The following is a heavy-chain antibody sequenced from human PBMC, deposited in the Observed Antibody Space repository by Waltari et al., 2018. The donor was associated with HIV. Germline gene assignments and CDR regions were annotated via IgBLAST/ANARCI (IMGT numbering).Heavy chain of an antibody. J-gene: IGHJ4*02. Sequence: EVKLVGCVGGLVKPGGSLRLACAASGVTFSTYEMYWVRQAPGKGLEWVSYISSSGSTIYYADSVKGRFTISRDNAKNSLYLQMNSLRAEDTAVYFCARDGSSYYGLDYWGRGTLVTVSS. CDR3: ARDGSSYYGLDY. V-gene: IGHV3-48*03. D-gene: IGHD1-26*01. CDR1: GVTFSTYE. CDR2: ISSSGSTI.